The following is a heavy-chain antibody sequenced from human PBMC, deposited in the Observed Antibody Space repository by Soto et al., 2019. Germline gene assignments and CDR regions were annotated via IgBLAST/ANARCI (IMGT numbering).Heavy chain of an antibody. CDR1: GFTFRSYA. CDR3: AKDRVTMVRGKTNWFDP. CDR2: ISGSGGST. D-gene: IGHD3-10*01. Sequence: LRLSCAASGFTFRSYAMSWVRQAPGKGLEWVSAISGSGGSTYYADSVKGRFTISRDNSKNTLYLQMNSLRAEDTAVYYCAKDRVTMVRGKTNWFDPWGQGTLVTVSS. J-gene: IGHJ5*02. V-gene: IGHV3-23*01.